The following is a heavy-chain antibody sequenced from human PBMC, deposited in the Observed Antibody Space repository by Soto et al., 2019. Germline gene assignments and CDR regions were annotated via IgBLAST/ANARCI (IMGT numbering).Heavy chain of an antibody. D-gene: IGHD6-19*01. Sequence: QLQLQESGPGLVKPSETLSLTCTVSGGSISSSSYYWGWIRQPPGKGLEWIGSIYYSGSTYYNPSLKSRVTISVDTSKNQFSLKLSSVTAADTAVYYCARPGYSSGWYHGTDVWGKGTTVTVSS. V-gene: IGHV4-39*01. J-gene: IGHJ6*04. CDR3: ARPGYSSGWYHGTDV. CDR2: IYYSGST. CDR1: GGSISSSSYY.